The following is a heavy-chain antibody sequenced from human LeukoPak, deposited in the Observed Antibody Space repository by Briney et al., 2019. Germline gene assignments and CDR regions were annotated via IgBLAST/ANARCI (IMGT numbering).Heavy chain of an antibody. Sequence: PSETLSLTCAVYGGSFSGYYWSWIRQPPGKGLEWIGEINHSGSTNYNPSLKSRVTISVDTSKSQFSLKLSSVTAADTAVYYCARAIAAAGTGWFDPWGQGTLVTVSS. CDR2: INHSGST. D-gene: IGHD6-13*01. CDR3: ARAIAAAGTGWFDP. V-gene: IGHV4-34*01. J-gene: IGHJ5*02. CDR1: GGSFSGYY.